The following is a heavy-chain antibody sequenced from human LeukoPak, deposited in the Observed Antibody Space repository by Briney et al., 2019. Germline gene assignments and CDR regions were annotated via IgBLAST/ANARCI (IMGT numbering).Heavy chain of an antibody. CDR1: GYIFTSYY. V-gene: IGHV1-2*02. CDR3: ARGDYYDSSGYLDY. CDR2: INPNSGGT. J-gene: IGHJ4*02. D-gene: IGHD3-22*01. Sequence: ASVKVSCKASGYIFTSYYMHWVRQAPGQGLEWMGWINPNSGGTNYAQKFQGRVTMTRDTSISTAYMELSRLRSDDTAVYYCARGDYYDSSGYLDYWGQGTLVTVSS.